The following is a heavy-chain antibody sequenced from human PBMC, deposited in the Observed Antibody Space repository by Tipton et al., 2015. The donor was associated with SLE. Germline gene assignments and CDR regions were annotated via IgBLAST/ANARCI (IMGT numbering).Heavy chain of an antibody. CDR3: AKDPHSSSTVGDYYYGMDV. CDR1: GFTFSSYA. CDR2: IYSGGST. J-gene: IGHJ6*02. V-gene: IGHV3-23*03. D-gene: IGHD6-13*01. Sequence: SLRLSCAASGFTFSSYAMSWVRQAPGKGLEWVSVIYSGGSTYYVDSVKGRFTISRDNSKNTLYLQMNSLRAEDTAVYYCAKDPHSSSTVGDYYYGMDVWGQGTTVTVSS.